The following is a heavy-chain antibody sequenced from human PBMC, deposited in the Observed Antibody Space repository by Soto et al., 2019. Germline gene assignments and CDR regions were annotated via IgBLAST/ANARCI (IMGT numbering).Heavy chain of an antibody. CDR2: IDPTDSYT. V-gene: IGHV5-10-1*01. D-gene: IGHD3-10*01. J-gene: IGHJ4*02. CDR3: ARLGVRGINVDY. CDR1: GYSFTSYW. Sequence: GESLKISCKGSGYSFTSYWITWGLQMPGKGLEWMGRIDPTDSYTNYSPSFQGHVTFSADKSINTAYLQWSSLKASDTAMYYCARLGVRGINVDYWAQGTLVTVSS.